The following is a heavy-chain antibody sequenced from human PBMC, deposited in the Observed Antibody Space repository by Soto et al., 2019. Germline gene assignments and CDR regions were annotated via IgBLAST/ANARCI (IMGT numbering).Heavy chain of an antibody. Sequence: PGGSLRLSCAASGFTLSSNSMAWVRQAPGKRLQWVSGISNDGSTTFYIDSVRGRFTISRDTSTNTLYLQMDSLGVEDTAVYFCAKWSGFGDAWGQGTLVTVSS. D-gene: IGHD3-10*01. CDR1: GFTLSSNS. CDR3: AKWSGFGDA. V-gene: IGHV3-23*01. J-gene: IGHJ5*02. CDR2: ISNDGSTT.